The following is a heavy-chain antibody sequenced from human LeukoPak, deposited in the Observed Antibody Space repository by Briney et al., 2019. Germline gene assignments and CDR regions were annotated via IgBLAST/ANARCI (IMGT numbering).Heavy chain of an antibody. CDR2: IYYSGST. J-gene: IGHJ3*02. D-gene: IGHD3-3*01. CDR1: GGSISSYY. V-gene: IGHV4-59*08. Sequence: SETLSLTCTVSGGSISSYYWSWIRQPPGKGLEWIGYIYYSGSTNYNPSLKSRVTISVDTSKNQFSLKLSSVTAAGTAVYYCARHALYDFWSGFYAFDIWGQGTMVTVSS. CDR3: ARHALYDFWSGFYAFDI.